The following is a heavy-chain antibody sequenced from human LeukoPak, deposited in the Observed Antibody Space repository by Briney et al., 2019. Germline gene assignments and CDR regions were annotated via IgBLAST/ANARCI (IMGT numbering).Heavy chain of an antibody. CDR3: ERVDFARYYCSSTSCYDYYYYGMDV. CDR2: IIPIFGIA. V-gene: IGHV1-69*04. J-gene: IGHJ6*02. D-gene: IGHD2-2*01. Sequence: ASVKVSCKASGGTFSSYAISWVRQAPGQGLEWMGRIIPIFGIANYAQKFQGRVTITTDKSTSTAYMELSSLRSEDTAVYYCERVDFARYYCSSTSCYDYYYYGMDVWGQGTTVTVSS. CDR1: GGTFSSYA.